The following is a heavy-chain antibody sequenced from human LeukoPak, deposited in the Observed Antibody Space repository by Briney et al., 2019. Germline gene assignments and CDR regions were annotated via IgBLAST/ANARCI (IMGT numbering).Heavy chain of an antibody. CDR3: ARVFCSSTSCRGPIDY. CDR2: ISSSSSYI. Sequence: GGSLRLPCAASGFTFSSYSMNWVRQAPGKGLEWVSSISSSSSYIYYADSVKGRFTISRDNAKNSLYLQMNSLRAEDTAVYYCARVFCSSTSCRGPIDYWGQGTLVTVSS. J-gene: IGHJ4*02. D-gene: IGHD2-2*01. CDR1: GFTFSSYS. V-gene: IGHV3-21*01.